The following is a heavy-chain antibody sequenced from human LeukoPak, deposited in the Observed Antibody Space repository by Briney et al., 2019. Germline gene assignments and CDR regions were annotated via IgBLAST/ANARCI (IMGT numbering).Heavy chain of an antibody. CDR3: ATHNSPSPAGYTQYDFWSGYYYYYYMDV. J-gene: IGHJ6*03. V-gene: IGHV3-53*01. CDR1: GFTFSRHW. D-gene: IGHD3-3*01. Sequence: GGSLRLSCAASGFTFSRHWMSWVRQAPGKGLEWVSVIYSGGSTYYADSVKGRFTISRDNSKNTLYLQMNSLRAEDTAVYYCATHNSPSPAGYTQYDFWSGYYYYYYMDVWGKGTTVTVSS. CDR2: IYSGGST.